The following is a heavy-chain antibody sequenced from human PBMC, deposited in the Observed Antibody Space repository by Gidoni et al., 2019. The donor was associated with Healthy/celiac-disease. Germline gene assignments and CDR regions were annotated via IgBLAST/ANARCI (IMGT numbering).Heavy chain of an antibody. D-gene: IGHD1-26*01. V-gene: IGHV3-15*01. CDR3: TTESVGAPPFYFY. CDR1: GFTFGNAW. J-gene: IGHJ4*02. Sequence: EVQLVESGGGLVKPGGSLRRSCAASGFTFGNAWISWVRQAPGKGLEWVGRIKSKTDGGKTDYAAPVKGRFTISRDDSKNTLYLQMNSLKTEDTAVYYCTTESVGAPPFYFYWGQGTLVTVSS. CDR2: IKSKTDGGKT.